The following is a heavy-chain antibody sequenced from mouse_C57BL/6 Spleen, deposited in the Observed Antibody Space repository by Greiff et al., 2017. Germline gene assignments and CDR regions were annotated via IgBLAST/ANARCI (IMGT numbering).Heavy chain of an antibody. CDR3: VVYYGSSYVAY. D-gene: IGHD1-1*01. J-gene: IGHJ3*01. Sequence: QVQLMESGAELVKPGASVKMSCKASGYTFTTYPIEWMKQNHGKSLEWIGNFHPYNDDTKYNEKFKGKATLTVEKSSSTVYLELSRLTSDDSAVYYCVVYYGSSYVAYWGQGTLVTVSA. CDR1: GYTFTTYP. CDR2: FHPYNDDT. V-gene: IGHV1-47*01.